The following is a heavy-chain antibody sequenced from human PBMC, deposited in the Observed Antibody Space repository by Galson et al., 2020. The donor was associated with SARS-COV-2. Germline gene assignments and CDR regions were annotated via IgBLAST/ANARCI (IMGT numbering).Heavy chain of an antibody. D-gene: IGHD6-13*01. V-gene: IGHV4-39*07. CDR2: IYYGGTT. CDR1: GGSISTNNCF. Sequence: ASETLSLTCTVSGGSISTNNCFWGWIRQPPGKGLEWIGSIYYGGTTYYNPSLKSRLTISMDTSKNQFSLNLSSVTAADTAVYYCSRDQGYGSCWSIVDPFDHWGQGTLVTVSS. J-gene: IGHJ4*02. CDR3: SRDQGYGSCWSIVDPFDH.